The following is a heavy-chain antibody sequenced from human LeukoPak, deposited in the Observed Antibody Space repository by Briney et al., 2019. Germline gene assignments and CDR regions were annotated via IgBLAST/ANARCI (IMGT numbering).Heavy chain of an antibody. D-gene: IGHD1-26*01. CDR2: IYYSGST. CDR1: GGSISSYY. Sequence: SETLSLTCTVSGGSISSYYWSWIRQPPGKGLEWIGYIYYSGSTNYSPSLKSRVTISVDTSKNQFSLKLSSVTAADTAVYYCARHRGGSYYDNIYFDYWGQGTLVTVSS. V-gene: IGHV4-59*08. J-gene: IGHJ4*02. CDR3: ARHRGGSYYDNIYFDY.